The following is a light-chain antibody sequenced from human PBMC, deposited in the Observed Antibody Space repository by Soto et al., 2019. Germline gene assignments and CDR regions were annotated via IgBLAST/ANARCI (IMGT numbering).Light chain of an antibody. Sequence: QSVLTQTPSASGSPGQSVTISCTGTSSDVGGYNFVSWYQQHAGKAPKLMIYEVSRRPSGVPVRFSGSKSANTASLTVSGLQPEDEADYYCSSYAGNNTLLFGGGTKLTVL. V-gene: IGLV2-8*01. J-gene: IGLJ2*01. CDR2: EVS. CDR1: SSDVGGYNF. CDR3: SSYAGNNTLL.